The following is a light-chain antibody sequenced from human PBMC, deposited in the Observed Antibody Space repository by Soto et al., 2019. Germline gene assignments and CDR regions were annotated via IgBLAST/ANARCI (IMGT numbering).Light chain of an antibody. CDR2: SNN. Sequence: QSVLTQPPSTSGTPGQRATISCSGSSSNIGSKTVNWYQQLPGTATKLLIYSNNQRPSGGPDRFSGSKSGTSASLASSGLQSEDEADYYCAACDDSLNGVVFGGGTKLTVL. J-gene: IGLJ2*01. V-gene: IGLV1-44*01. CDR1: SSNIGSKT. CDR3: AACDDSLNGVV.